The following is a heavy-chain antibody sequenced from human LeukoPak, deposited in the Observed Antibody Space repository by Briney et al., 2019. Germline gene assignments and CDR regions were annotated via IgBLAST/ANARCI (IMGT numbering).Heavy chain of an antibody. CDR1: GFTFDDYG. CDR3: ARDDYGDYYFDY. Sequence: GGSLRLSCAASGFTFDDYGMSWVRQASGKGLEWVSGINWNGGSTGYADSVKGRFTISRDNAKNSLYLQMNSLRAEDTALYYCARDDYGDYYFDYWGQGTLVTVSS. D-gene: IGHD4-17*01. V-gene: IGHV3-20*04. CDR2: INWNGGST. J-gene: IGHJ4*02.